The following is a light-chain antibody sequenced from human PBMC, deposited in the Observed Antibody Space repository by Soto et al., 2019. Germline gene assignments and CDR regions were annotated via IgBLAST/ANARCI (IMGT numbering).Light chain of an antibody. CDR1: QGISSA. Sequence: AIQLTQSPSSLSASVGDRVTITCRASQGISSALAWYQQKPGKAPKLLIYDASSVESGVPSRFSGSGSGTEFTLTISSLQPEDFATYYCQQFNNYPFTFGPGTKVDIK. J-gene: IGKJ3*01. CDR3: QQFNNYPFT. V-gene: IGKV1D-13*01. CDR2: DAS.